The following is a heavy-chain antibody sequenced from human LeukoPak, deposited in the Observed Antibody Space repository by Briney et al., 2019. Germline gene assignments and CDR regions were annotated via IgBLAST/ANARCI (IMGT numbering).Heavy chain of an antibody. Sequence: SETLSLTCTVSGGSISSYYWSWIRQPPGKGLEWIGYIYYSGITNYNPSLKSRVTISVDTSKNQFSLKLNSVTAADTAVYYCARSWTIYDPMDVWGKGTTVTVSS. D-gene: IGHD5/OR15-5a*01. V-gene: IGHV4-59*01. CDR2: IYYSGIT. CDR1: GGSISSYY. J-gene: IGHJ6*03. CDR3: ARSWTIYDPMDV.